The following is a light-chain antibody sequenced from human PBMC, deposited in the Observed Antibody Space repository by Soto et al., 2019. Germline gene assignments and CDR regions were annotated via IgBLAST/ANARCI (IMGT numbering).Light chain of an antibody. Sequence: QYVLTQPPSESGAPGQRVTISCTGSSSNIGAGYNVHWYQQLPGTAPKLLIYVNSNRPSGVPDRFSGSKSGTSASLAITGLQAEDEADYYCQSYDSSLSGSIFGGGTKLTVL. V-gene: IGLV1-40*01. CDR2: VNS. CDR3: QSYDSSLSGSI. J-gene: IGLJ2*01. CDR1: SSNIGAGYN.